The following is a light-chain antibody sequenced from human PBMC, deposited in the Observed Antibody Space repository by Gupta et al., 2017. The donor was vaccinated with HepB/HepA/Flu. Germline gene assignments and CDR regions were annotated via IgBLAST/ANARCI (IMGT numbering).Light chain of an antibody. Sequence: DIVMTQSPDSLAVSLGERATINCKSSRSVLHSSNKKNYLAWYKQKAGQPPKLLIYWATTREAGVPDRFSGSGYGTDFTLTISSRQAEDVAVYYCQQYENYRLCDFGQGTKKEIK. CDR1: RSVLHSSNKKNY. V-gene: IGKV4-1*01. J-gene: IGKJ2*04. CDR3: QQYENYRLCD. CDR2: WAT.